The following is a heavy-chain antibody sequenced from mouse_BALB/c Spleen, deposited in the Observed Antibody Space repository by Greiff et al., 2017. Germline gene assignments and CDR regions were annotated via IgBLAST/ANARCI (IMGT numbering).Heavy chain of an antibody. CDR2: INPDSSTI. J-gene: IGHJ2*01. D-gene: IGHD1-1*01. Sequence: EVKLQESGGGLVQPGGSLKLSCAASGFDFSRYWMSWVRQAPGKGLEWIGEINPDSSTINYTPSLKDKFIISRDNAKNTLYLQMSKVRSEDTALYYCARIYYYGSSYFDYWGQGTTLTVSS. V-gene: IGHV4-1*02. CDR1: GFDFSRYW. CDR3: ARIYYYGSSYFDY.